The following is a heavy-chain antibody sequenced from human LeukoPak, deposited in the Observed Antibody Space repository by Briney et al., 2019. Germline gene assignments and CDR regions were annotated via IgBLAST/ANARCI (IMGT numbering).Heavy chain of an antibody. CDR1: GYSFTSYW. J-gene: IGHJ4*02. CDR2: IYPGDSDT. CDR3: ARPGGITARLVPFDY. D-gene: IGHD6-6*01. V-gene: IGHV5-51*01. Sequence: GEPLKISCKGSGYSFTSYWIGWVRQMPGKGLEWMGIIYPGDSDTRYSPSFQGQVTISADKSISTAYLQWSSLKASDTAMYYCARPGGITARLVPFDYWGQGTLVTVSS.